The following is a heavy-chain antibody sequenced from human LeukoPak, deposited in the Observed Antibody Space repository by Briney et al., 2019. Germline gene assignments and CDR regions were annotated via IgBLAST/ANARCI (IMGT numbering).Heavy chain of an antibody. CDR1: GGSISSNY. CDR3: ARASLGYSSGWYAGLFDY. D-gene: IGHD6-19*01. Sequence: SETLSLTCTVSGGSISSNYWTWIRQPPGKGLEWIGYIYYSGSTNYNPSLKSRVTISVDTSKNQFSLKLSSVTAADTAVYYCARASLGYSSGWYAGLFDYWGQGTLVTVSS. CDR2: IYYSGST. J-gene: IGHJ4*02. V-gene: IGHV4-59*01.